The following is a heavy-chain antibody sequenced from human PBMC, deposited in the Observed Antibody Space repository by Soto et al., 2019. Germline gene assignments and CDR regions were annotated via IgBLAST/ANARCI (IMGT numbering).Heavy chain of an antibody. CDR2: IDPSDSYT. CDR3: ARHLYYDILTGSMGGFDY. Sequence: PGESLKISCKGSGYSFTSYWISWVRQMPGKGLEWMGRIDPSDSYTNYSPSFQGHVTISADKSISTAYLQWSSLKASDTAMYYCARHLYYDILTGSMGGFDYWGQGTLVTVSS. CDR1: GYSFTSYW. V-gene: IGHV5-10-1*01. J-gene: IGHJ4*02. D-gene: IGHD3-9*01.